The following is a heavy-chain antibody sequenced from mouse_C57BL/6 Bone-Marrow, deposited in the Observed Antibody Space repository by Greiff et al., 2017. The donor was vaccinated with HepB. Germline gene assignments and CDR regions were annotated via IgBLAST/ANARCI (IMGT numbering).Heavy chain of an antibody. J-gene: IGHJ1*03. D-gene: IGHD1-1*01. CDR3: TTEGYYYGGYFDV. V-gene: IGHV14-4*01. Sequence: VQLQQSGAELVRPGASVKLSCTASGFNIKDDYMHWVKQRPDQGLEWIGWIDPENGDTEYASKFQGKATITADTSSNTAYLQLSSLTSEDTAVYYCTTEGYYYGGYFDVWGTGTTVTVSS. CDR2: IDPENGDT. CDR1: GFNIKDDY.